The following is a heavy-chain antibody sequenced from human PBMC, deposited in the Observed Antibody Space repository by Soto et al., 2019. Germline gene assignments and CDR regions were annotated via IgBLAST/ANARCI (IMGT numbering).Heavy chain of an antibody. CDR1: GFTFSAAA. Sequence: GGSLRLSCVGSGFTFSAAAIHWVRQAPGQGLEWIGRIRSKTNNYVTAYSASVEGRFTLSRDDSRNTTYLEMQSLRVEDTAVYFCTASPYWGQGTLVTVSS. V-gene: IGHV3-73*01. CDR2: IRSKTNNYVT. J-gene: IGHJ4*02. CDR3: TASPY.